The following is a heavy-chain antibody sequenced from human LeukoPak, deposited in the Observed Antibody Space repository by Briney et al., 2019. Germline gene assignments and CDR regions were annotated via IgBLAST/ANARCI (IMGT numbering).Heavy chain of an antibody. D-gene: IGHD6-19*01. J-gene: IGHJ4*02. CDR3: ASSVVEDSSGWYTGIFDY. V-gene: IGHV3-48*01. CDR2: ISSSSSTI. Sequence: GGSLRLSCAASGFTFRTYSMNWVRQAPGKGLEWVSYISSSSSTIYKADSVKGRFTISRDNAKNSLYLQMNSLRAEDTAVYYCASSVVEDSSGWYTGIFDYWGQGTLVTVSS. CDR1: GFTFRTYS.